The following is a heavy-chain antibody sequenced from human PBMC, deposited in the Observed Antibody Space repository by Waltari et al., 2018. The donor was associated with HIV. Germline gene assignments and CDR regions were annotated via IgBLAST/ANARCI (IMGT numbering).Heavy chain of an antibody. CDR1: GFTLNSVW. Sequence: EVQLVESGGDLLKPGGCLRLSCAASGFTLNSVWMSWVRQAPGKGPEWVGRIKTKGEGGATDYAAAVKGRFTISRDDSKNTVYLQMNSLKIEDTAVYYCTSEEDYGSGSHFDYWGQGTLVTVSS. CDR3: TSEEDYGSGSHFDY. D-gene: IGHD3-10*01. V-gene: IGHV3-15*01. CDR2: IKTKGEGGAT. J-gene: IGHJ4*02.